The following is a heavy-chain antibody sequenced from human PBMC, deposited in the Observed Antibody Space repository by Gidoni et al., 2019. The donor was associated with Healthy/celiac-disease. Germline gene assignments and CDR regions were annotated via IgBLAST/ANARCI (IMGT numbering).Heavy chain of an antibody. D-gene: IGHD3-3*01. CDR2: INPNSGGT. V-gene: IGHV1-2*04. CDR1: GYTFTGYY. Sequence: QVQLVQSGAEVKKPGASVKVSCTASGYTFTGYYMHWVRQAPGQGLEWMGWINPNSGGTNYAQKFQGWVTMTRDTSISTAYMELSRLRSDDTAVYYCARGRRITIFGAGAGEHNWFDPWGQGTLVTVSS. J-gene: IGHJ5*02. CDR3: ARGRRITIFGAGAGEHNWFDP.